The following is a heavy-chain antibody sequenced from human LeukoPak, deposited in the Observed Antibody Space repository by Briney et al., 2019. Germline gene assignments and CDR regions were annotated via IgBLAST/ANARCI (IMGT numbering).Heavy chain of an antibody. D-gene: IGHD6-19*01. CDR1: GYTFTSYD. CDR2: INPNSGGT. Sequence: ASVKVSCKASGYTFTSYDINWVRQATGQGLEWMGWINPNSGGTNYAQKLQGRVTMTTDTSTSTAYMELRSLRSDDTAVYYCARGGIAVAAETYFDYWGQGTLVTVSS. CDR3: ARGGIAVAAETYFDY. V-gene: IGHV1-18*01. J-gene: IGHJ4*02.